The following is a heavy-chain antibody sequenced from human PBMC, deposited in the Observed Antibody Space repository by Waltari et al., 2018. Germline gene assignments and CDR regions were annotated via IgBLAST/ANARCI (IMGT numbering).Heavy chain of an antibody. CDR2: INPNIGDT. CDR3: ATHLAEESGGYSDS. V-gene: IGHV1-2*02. CDR1: GYTFPGYY. Sequence: QVQLVQSGDEVKKPGASVKVSCTASGYTFPGYYMHWVRQAPGQGLEWMGWINPNIGDTNYAQKFQGRVTMTTDTSITTAYMELYSLRSDDTAVYYCATHLAEESGGYSDSWGQGTLVTVSS. D-gene: IGHD1-26*01. J-gene: IGHJ4*02.